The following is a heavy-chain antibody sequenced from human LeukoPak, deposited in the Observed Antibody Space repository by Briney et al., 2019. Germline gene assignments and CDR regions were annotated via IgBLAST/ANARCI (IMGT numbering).Heavy chain of an antibody. CDR3: ARGRVVVGASTLYYFDY. Sequence: SETLSLTCAVYGGSFSGYYWSWIRQPPGKGLEWIGEINHSGSTNYNPSLKSRVTISVDTSKNQFSLKLSSVTAADTAVYYCARGRVVVGASTLYYFDYWGQGTLVTVSS. V-gene: IGHV4-34*01. D-gene: IGHD2-15*01. CDR2: INHSGST. CDR1: GGSFSGYY. J-gene: IGHJ4*02.